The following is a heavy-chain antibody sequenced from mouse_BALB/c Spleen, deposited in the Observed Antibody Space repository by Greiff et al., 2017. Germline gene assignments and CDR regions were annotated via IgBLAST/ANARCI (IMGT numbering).Heavy chain of an antibody. V-gene: IGHV5-6*02. Sequence: EVKLMESGGDLVKPGGSLKLSCAASGFTFSSYGMSWVRQTPDKRLEWVANISSGGSYTYYPDSVKGRFTISRDNAKNTLYLQLSSLKSEDTAMYYCARRCDNLLLYAMDYWGQGTSVTVSS. CDR1: GFTFSSYG. J-gene: IGHJ4*01. D-gene: IGHD2-10*01. CDR2: ISSGGSYT. CDR3: ARRCDNLLLYAMDY.